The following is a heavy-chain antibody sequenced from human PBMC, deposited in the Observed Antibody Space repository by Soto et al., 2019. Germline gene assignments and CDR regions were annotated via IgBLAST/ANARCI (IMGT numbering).Heavy chain of an antibody. CDR2: ISYDGSNK. V-gene: IGHV3-30*18. D-gene: IGHD3-22*01. CDR1: GFTVSSYV. Sequence: QVQREESGGGVVQPGRSLRLSCAASGFTVSSYVMHWVRQAPGKGLEWVAVISYDGSNKYYADSVKGRFTISRDNSKNTLYLQMNSLRAEDTAVYYCAKDSSGYSNYFDYWGQGTLVTVSS. CDR3: AKDSSGYSNYFDY. J-gene: IGHJ4*02.